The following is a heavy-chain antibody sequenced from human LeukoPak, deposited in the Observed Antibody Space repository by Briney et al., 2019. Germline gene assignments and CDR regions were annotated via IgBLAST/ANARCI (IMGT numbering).Heavy chain of an antibody. J-gene: IGHJ4*02. CDR3: AKGRGGELDY. Sequence: GGSLRLSCAASGLTFDDYTMHWVRQAPGKGLEWVSLISWDGGSTYYADSVKGRFTISRDNSKNSLYLQMNSLRTEDTALYYCAKGRGGELDYWGQGTLVTVSS. D-gene: IGHD4-23*01. V-gene: IGHV3-43*01. CDR1: GLTFDDYT. CDR2: ISWDGGST.